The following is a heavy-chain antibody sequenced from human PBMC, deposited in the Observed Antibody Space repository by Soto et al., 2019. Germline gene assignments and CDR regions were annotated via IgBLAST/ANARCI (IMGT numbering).Heavy chain of an antibody. V-gene: IGHV1-69*02. D-gene: IGHD5-12*01. CDR1: GGTFSSYT. Sequence: SVKVSCKASGGTFSSYTISWVRQAPGQGLEWMGRIIPILGIANYAQKFQGRVTITADKSTSTAYMELSSLRSEDTAVYYCARRLGGYSGYDPWGQGTLVTVSS. J-gene: IGHJ5*02. CDR3: ARRLGGYSGYDP. CDR2: IIPILGIA.